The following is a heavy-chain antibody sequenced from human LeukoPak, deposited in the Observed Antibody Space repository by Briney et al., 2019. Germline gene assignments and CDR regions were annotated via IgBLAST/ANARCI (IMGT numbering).Heavy chain of an antibody. CDR2: IYSGGNT. CDR1: GFSVSSNH. V-gene: IGHV3-66*01. D-gene: IGHD6-13*01. Sequence: GGSLRLSCAASGFSVSSNHMSWVRQAPGKGLEWVTDIYSGGNTHYSDSVKGRFTLSRDNSKNTLYLQMNSLRAEDTAVYYCARGIAAAGIVGVFDYWGQGILVTVSS. J-gene: IGHJ4*02. CDR3: ARGIAAAGIVGVFDY.